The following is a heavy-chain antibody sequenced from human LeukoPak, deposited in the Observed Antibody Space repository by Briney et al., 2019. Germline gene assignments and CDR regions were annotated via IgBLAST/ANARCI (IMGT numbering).Heavy chain of an antibody. Sequence: GGSLRLSCAASGFTFSSYSMNWVRQAPGKGLEWVSSISSSSSYIYYADSVKGRFTISRDNAKNSLYLQMNSLRAEDTAVYYCTTARGSDLQYFQHWGQGTLVTVSS. CDR3: TTARGSDLQYFQH. V-gene: IGHV3-21*01. CDR2: ISSSSSYI. J-gene: IGHJ1*01. CDR1: GFTFSSYS. D-gene: IGHD1-26*01.